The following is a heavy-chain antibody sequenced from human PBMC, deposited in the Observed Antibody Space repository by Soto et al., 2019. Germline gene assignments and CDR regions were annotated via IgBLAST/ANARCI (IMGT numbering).Heavy chain of an antibody. CDR1: GYTFTSYC. D-gene: IGHD5-12*01. J-gene: IGHJ4*02. Sequence: GESLKISCKGSGYTFTSYCIAWVRQMPGKGLEWMGIMCPGDSNIRYSPSFQGQVIISADKSISTAYLQWSSLKDSDTAMYYCARLGLDFYIVARPFDYWGQGTLVTVSS. CDR3: ARLGLDFYIVARPFDY. CDR2: MCPGDSNI. V-gene: IGHV5-51*01.